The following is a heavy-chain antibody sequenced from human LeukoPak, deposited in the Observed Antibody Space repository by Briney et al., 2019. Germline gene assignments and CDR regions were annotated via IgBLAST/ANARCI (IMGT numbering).Heavy chain of an antibody. CDR2: INTKGET. Sequence: SETLSLTCTVSGVSMSAYQWSWVRQSPEKGLEWIGCINTKGETSYNPSLKSRVTTSVDTSKSQFSLRLTSVTAADTAVYYCATSNDAKIAPFDHWGQGAPFTVSS. D-gene: IGHD2-21*01. J-gene: IGHJ4*02. CDR1: GVSMSAYQ. V-gene: IGHV4-4*09. CDR3: ATSNDAKIAPFDH.